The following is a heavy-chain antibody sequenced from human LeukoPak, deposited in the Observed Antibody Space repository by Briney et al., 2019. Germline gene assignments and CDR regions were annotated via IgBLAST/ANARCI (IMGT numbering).Heavy chain of an antibody. Sequence: SETLSLTCTVSGGSMSTYYWTWIRQPPGKGLGGIGFIYTGSTNYNPSLKGRVTISVDTSKNQFSLKLSSVTAADTAVYYCAGMRITTPTVRTLDYWGQGTLVTVSS. CDR2: IYTGST. CDR3: AGMRITTPTVRTLDY. J-gene: IGHJ4*02. V-gene: IGHV4-59*01. D-gene: IGHD1-14*01. CDR1: GGSMSTYY.